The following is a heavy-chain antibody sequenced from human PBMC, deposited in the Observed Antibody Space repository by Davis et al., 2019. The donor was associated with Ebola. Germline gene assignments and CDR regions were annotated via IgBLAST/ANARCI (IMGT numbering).Heavy chain of an antibody. Sequence: GESLKISCAAPGFTVSSNYMSWVRQAPGKGLEWVSVIYSGGSTYYADSVKGRFTISRDNSKNTLYLQMNSLRAEDTAVYYCAGNYRYYYYGMDVWGQGTTVTVSS. V-gene: IGHV3-66*01. CDR1: GFTVSSNY. CDR3: AGNYRYYYYGMDV. CDR2: IYSGGST. J-gene: IGHJ6*02. D-gene: IGHD1-7*01.